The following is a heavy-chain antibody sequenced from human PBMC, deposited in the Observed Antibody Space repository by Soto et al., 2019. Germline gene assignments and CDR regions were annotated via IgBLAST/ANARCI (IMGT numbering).Heavy chain of an antibody. CDR3: ARDRGWSLFDY. J-gene: IGHJ4*02. Sequence: EVQLVESGGGLVQPGGSLRLSRAASGFTFSSYWMYWVRQAPGKGLVWVSRTNSDGSDTSYADSVKGRFTISRDNAKNTLNLQMNSLRAEDTAVYYCARDRGWSLFDYWGQGTLVTVSS. V-gene: IGHV3-74*01. CDR1: GFTFSSYW. D-gene: IGHD6-19*01. CDR2: TNSDGSDT.